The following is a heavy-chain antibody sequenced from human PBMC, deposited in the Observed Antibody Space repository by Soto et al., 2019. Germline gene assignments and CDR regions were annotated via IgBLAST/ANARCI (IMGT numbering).Heavy chain of an antibody. V-gene: IGHV3-23*01. CDR3: ARTKINDLYSSSFSAGPYFDY. J-gene: IGHJ4*02. CDR1: GFTFSSYA. D-gene: IGHD6-13*01. CDR2: ISGSGGST. Sequence: AGGSLRFSCAASGFTFSSYAMSWVRQAPGKGLEWVSAISGSGGSTYYADSVKGRFTISRDNSKNTLYLQMNSLRAEDTAVYYCARTKINDLYSSSFSAGPYFDYWGQGTLVTVSS.